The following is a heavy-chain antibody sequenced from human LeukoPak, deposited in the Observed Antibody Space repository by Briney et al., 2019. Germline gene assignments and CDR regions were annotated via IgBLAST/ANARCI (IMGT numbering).Heavy chain of an antibody. J-gene: IGHJ5*02. V-gene: IGHV5-51*01. CDR1: GYSFTSYW. CDR2: IYPGDSDT. Sequence: GESLKISCKGSGYSFTSYWIGWVRQMPGKGLEWMGIIYPGDSDTRYSPSFQGQVTISADKSISTAYLQWSSLKASDTAMYYRASANYYGSGSYYTGDNWFDPWGQGTLVTVSS. CDR3: ASANYYGSGSYYTGDNWFDP. D-gene: IGHD3-10*01.